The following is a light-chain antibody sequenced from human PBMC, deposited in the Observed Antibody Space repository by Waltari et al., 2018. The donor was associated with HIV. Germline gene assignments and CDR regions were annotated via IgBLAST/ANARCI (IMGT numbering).Light chain of an antibody. CDR1: SSDVGGYKY. Sequence: QSALTQPASVSGSPGQSITISCTGTSSDVGGYKYVSWYQQYPGKAPKLIIYEVTNRPSGVSNRFSGSKSGNTASLTISGLQAEDEADYYCCSYTSSITGRVFGTGTKVTVL. J-gene: IGLJ1*01. CDR2: EVT. CDR3: CSYTSSITGRV. V-gene: IGLV2-14*01.